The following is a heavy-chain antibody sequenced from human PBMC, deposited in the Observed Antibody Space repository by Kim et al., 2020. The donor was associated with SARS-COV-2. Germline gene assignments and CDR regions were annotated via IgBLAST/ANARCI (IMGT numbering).Heavy chain of an antibody. V-gene: IGHV3-9*01. CDR3: AKGFKYDILTDDAFDI. J-gene: IGHJ3*02. Sequence: GGSLRLSCAASGFTFDDYAMHWVRQAPGKGLEWVSGISWNSGSIGYADSVKGRFTISRDNAKNSLYLQMNSLRAEDTALYYCAKGFKYDILTDDAFDIWGQGTMVTVSS. CDR1: GFTFDDYA. CDR2: ISWNSGSI. D-gene: IGHD3-9*01.